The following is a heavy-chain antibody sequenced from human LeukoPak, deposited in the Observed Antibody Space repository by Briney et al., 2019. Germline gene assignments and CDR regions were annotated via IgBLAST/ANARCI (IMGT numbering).Heavy chain of an antibody. CDR1: GGTFSSYS. Sequence: SVKVSCKASGGTFSSYSISWVRQAPGQGLEWMGSIIPIFGTANYAQKFQGRVTITTDESTSTAYMELSSLRSEDTAVYYCARSEDSSSQQYDYWGQGTLVTVSS. CDR3: ARSEDSSSQQYDY. V-gene: IGHV1-69*05. D-gene: IGHD6-6*01. CDR2: IIPIFGTA. J-gene: IGHJ4*02.